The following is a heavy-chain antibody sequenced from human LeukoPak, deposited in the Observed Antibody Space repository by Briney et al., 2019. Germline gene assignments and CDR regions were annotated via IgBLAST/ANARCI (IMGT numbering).Heavy chain of an antibody. Sequence: GGSLRLSCAASGFTFSDYWMNWVRQAPGKGLEWVANIKQDGSERYYVDSVKGRFTISRDNAKGSLYLQMNSLRDEDTGVYYCANWYERNYWGQGTLVTVSS. V-gene: IGHV3-7*01. J-gene: IGHJ4*02. CDR2: IKQDGSER. CDR1: GFTFSDYW. D-gene: IGHD1-1*01. CDR3: ANWYERNY.